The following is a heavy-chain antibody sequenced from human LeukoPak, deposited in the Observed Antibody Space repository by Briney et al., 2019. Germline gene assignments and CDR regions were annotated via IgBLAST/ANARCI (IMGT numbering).Heavy chain of an antibody. CDR1: GYTFITSG. J-gene: IGHJ6*02. CDR3: ARDGAYYYDCMDG. V-gene: IGHV1-18*01. D-gene: IGHD3-16*01. Sequence: ASVKVSCKASGYTFITSGISWVRQAPGQGLEWMGWISVYSGDKKFAQKFQDRVTMTTDTSRNTAYMELRSLRHDDTAIYYCARDGAYYYDCMDGWGQGTRVTVSS. CDR2: ISVYSGDK.